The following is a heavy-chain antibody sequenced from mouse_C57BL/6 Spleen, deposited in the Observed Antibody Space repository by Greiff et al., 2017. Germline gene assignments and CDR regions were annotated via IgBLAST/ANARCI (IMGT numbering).Heavy chain of an antibody. CDR3: TRDYSNLWYFDV. CDR1: GFTFSDAW. Sequence: EVQVVEPGGGLVQPGGSMKLSCAASGFTFSDAWMDWVRQSPEQGLEWVAEIRNKANNHATYYAESVKGRFTISRDDSKSSVYLQMNSLRAEDTGNYYCTRDYSNLWYFDVWGTGTTVTVSS. J-gene: IGHJ1*03. D-gene: IGHD2-5*01. V-gene: IGHV6-6*01. CDR2: IRNKANNHAT.